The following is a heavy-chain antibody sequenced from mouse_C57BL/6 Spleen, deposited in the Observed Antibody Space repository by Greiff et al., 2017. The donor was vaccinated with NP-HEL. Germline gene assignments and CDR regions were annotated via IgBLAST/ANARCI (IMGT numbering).Heavy chain of an antibody. CDR1: GFNIKDYY. CDR2: IDPEDGET. V-gene: IGHV14-2*01. CDR3: ASSTTVVAPFDY. J-gene: IGHJ2*01. D-gene: IGHD1-1*01. Sequence: LQKSGGGRGKTGSSVRLSCTASGFNIKDYYMHWVKQRTEQGLEWIGRIDPEDGETKYAPKFQGKATITADTSSNTAYLQLSSLTSEDTAVYYCASSTTVVAPFDYWGQGTTLTVSS.